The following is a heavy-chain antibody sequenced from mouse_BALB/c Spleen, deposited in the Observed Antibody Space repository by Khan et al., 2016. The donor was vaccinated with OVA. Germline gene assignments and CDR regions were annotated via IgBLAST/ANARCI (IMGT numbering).Heavy chain of an antibody. CDR2: IWTGGST. J-gene: IGHJ1*01. Sequence: QVQLKESGPSLVAPSQSLTITCTASGFSLTSYGVHWVSQTPGKGLEWLGVIWTGGSTNYNSAIRSSLTINNDNSKNQAFLKMNNLQTDDTAMYCCARELCNSHWYFDVWGAGTTVTVSS. V-gene: IGHV2-9*02. D-gene: IGHD6-1*01. CDR1: GFSLTSYG. CDR3: ARELCNSHWYFDV.